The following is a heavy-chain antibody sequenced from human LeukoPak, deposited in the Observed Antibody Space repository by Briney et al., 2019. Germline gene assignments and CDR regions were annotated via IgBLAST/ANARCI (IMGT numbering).Heavy chain of an antibody. CDR1: GFIFSNHY. CDR2: ISGRDDST. J-gene: IGHJ4*02. V-gene: IGHV3-23*01. D-gene: IGHD3-9*01. CDR3: AKWGDYDILTGYYDPDY. Sequence: GGSLRLSCAVSGFIFSNHYMHWVRQAPGKGLVWVSAISGRDDSTYYADSVKGRFTISRDTSKNTLFLQMNSLRAEDTAVYYCAKWGDYDILTGYYDPDYWGQGTLVTVSS.